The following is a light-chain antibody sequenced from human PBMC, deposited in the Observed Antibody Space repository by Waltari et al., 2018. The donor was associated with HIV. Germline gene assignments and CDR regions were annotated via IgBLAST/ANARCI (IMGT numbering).Light chain of an antibody. CDR3: HQYNEWPRT. J-gene: IGKJ1*01. Sequence: EIVMTQSPITLSLSPGERATLSCRASENIDTNLAWYQQTLGQAPRLLMYGASTRATGSPARFSGSGSGRDFTLTISSLQSEDFVVYYCHQYNEWPRTFGQGTKVEV. CDR2: GAS. CDR1: ENIDTN. V-gene: IGKV3-15*01.